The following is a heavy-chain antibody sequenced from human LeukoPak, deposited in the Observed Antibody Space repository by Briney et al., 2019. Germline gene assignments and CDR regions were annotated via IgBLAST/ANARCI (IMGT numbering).Heavy chain of an antibody. Sequence: SETLSLTCAVYGGSFSGYYWSWIRQPPGKGLEWIGEINHSGSTNYNPSLKSRVTISVDTSKNQFSLKLSSVTAADTAVYYCARRTHYDFWSGYSQYYFDNWGQGTLVTVSS. CDR1: GGSFSGYY. CDR3: ARRTHYDFWSGYSQYYFDN. J-gene: IGHJ4*02. CDR2: INHSGST. V-gene: IGHV4-34*01. D-gene: IGHD3-3*01.